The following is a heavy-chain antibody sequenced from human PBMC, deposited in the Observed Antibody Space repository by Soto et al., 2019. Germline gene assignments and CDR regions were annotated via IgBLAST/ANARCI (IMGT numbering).Heavy chain of an antibody. V-gene: IGHV4-59*08. J-gene: IGHJ4*02. CDR1: GGSISSYY. D-gene: IGHD2-15*01. CDR2: IYYSGNT. CDR3: ARRWGRSFDY. Sequence: QVQLQESGPGLVKPSETLSLTCTVSGGSISSYYWSWIRQPPGKGLEWIGYIYYSGNTNYNPSLKSRVTISVDTSKNRFSLKLSSVTAADTAVYYCARRWGRSFDYWGQGTLVTVSS.